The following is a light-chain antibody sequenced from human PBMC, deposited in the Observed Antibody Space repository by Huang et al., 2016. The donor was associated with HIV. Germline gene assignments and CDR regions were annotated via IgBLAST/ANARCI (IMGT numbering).Light chain of an antibody. V-gene: IGKV3-15*01. Sequence: EIVMTQSPATLSVSPGERATLSCRASQSVSNNLAWYQQKLGQAPRLLIYGASTRATGSPARCSGSGSGTDFTLTISSLQSEDFAVYYCQQYSDWPLWTFGQGSKVEIK. CDR3: QQYSDWPLWT. J-gene: IGKJ1*01. CDR1: QSVSNN. CDR2: GAS.